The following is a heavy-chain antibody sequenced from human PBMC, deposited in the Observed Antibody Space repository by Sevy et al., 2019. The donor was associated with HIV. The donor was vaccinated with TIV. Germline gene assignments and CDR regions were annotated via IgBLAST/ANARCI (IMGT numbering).Heavy chain of an antibody. D-gene: IGHD3-10*01. Sequence: GWSLRLSCAASGFTFSSYAMHWVRQAPGKGLEWVAVISYDGSNKYYADSVKGRFTISRDNSKNTLYLQMNSLRAEDTAVYYCAGGPDYYGSGSYYQEGLGGFDYWGQGTLVTVSS. CDR2: ISYDGSNK. CDR1: GFTFSSYA. V-gene: IGHV3-30-3*01. J-gene: IGHJ4*02. CDR3: AGGPDYYGSGSYYQEGLGGFDY.